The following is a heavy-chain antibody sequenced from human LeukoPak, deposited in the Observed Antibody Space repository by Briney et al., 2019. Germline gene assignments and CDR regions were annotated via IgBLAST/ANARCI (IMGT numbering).Heavy chain of an antibody. D-gene: IGHD6-13*01. J-gene: IGHJ4*02. Sequence: PGGSLRLSCAASGFTFSNYALTWVRQAPGKGLEWVSAIAFSGSTYYADSVKGRLTISRDDSKNTLYLQMNSLRAEDTAVYYCAKGFLPTSSSSNYVSFDFWGQGTLVTVSS. CDR2: IAFSGST. CDR3: AKGFLPTSSSSNYVSFDF. V-gene: IGHV3-23*01. CDR1: GFTFSNYA.